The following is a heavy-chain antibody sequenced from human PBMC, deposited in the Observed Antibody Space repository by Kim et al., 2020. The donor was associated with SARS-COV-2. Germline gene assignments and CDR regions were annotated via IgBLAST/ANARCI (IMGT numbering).Heavy chain of an antibody. CDR3: SSRLYDVFSYYSDY. V-gene: IGHV3-74*01. J-gene: IGHJ4*02. D-gene: IGHD2-8*01. CDR2: INSNGATT. CDR1: GFTFRGHS. Sequence: GGSLRLSCAASGFTFRGHSMHWVRQAPGKGLEWVSRINSNGATTSCVDSAKVLLSIFSITTNNTLYLQLNRLNTEDPDETACSSRLYDVFSYYSDYWGQG.